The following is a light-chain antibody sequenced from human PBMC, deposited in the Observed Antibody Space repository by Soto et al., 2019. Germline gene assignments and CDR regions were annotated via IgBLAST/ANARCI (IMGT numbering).Light chain of an antibody. CDR1: QSVSSSY. CDR3: QQYGSSPLT. J-gene: IGKJ4*01. CDR2: GAS. V-gene: IGKV3-20*01. Sequence: IVLCQSPGTLSLCPWELATLSGRASQSVSSSYLAWYQQKPGQAPRLLIYGASSRATGIPDRFSGSGSGTDFTLTISRLEPEDFAVYYCQQYGSSPLTFGGGTKVDIK.